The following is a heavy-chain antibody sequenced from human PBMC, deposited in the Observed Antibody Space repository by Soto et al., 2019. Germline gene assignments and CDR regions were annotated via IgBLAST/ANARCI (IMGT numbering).Heavy chain of an antibody. CDR2: INHSGST. CDR1: GGSFSGYY. CDR3: ARGRVTMVRGVIINYYYYYGMDV. J-gene: IGHJ6*02. Sequence: QVQLQQWGAGLLKPSETLSLTCAVYGGSFSGYYWSWIRQPPGKGLEWIGEINHSGSTNYNPSLKSRVPISVDTSKNQFSLKLSSVTAADTAVYYCARGRVTMVRGVIINYYYYYGMDVWGQGTTVTVSS. D-gene: IGHD3-10*01. V-gene: IGHV4-34*01.